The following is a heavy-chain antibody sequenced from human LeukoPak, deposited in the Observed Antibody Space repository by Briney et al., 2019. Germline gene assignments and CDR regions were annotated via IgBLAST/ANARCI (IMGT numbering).Heavy chain of an antibody. J-gene: IGHJ4*02. CDR1: GGSISSYY. V-gene: IGHV4-59*12. D-gene: IGHD3-10*01. CDR3: ARAYGSGSPIDY. CDR2: IYYSGST. Sequence: ASETLSLTCTVSGGSISSYYWSWIRQPPGKGLEWIGYIYYSGSTNYNPSLKSRVTISVDTSKNQFSLKLSSVTAADTAVYYCARAYGSGSPIDYWGQGTLVTVSS.